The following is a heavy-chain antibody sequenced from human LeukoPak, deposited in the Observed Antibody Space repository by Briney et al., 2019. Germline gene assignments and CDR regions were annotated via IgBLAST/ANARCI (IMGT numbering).Heavy chain of an antibody. J-gene: IGHJ4*02. V-gene: IGHV3-7*01. CDR1: GFTFSSYW. CDR3: ARDLGGYYFDY. D-gene: IGHD2-15*01. CDR2: IKQDGSEK. Sequence: GGSLRLSCAASGFTFSSYWMSWVRQAPGKGLEWVANIKQDGSEKYYVDSVKGRFTISRDNAKNSLYLQMNSLRAEDTAVYCCARDLGGYYFDYWGQGTLVTVSS.